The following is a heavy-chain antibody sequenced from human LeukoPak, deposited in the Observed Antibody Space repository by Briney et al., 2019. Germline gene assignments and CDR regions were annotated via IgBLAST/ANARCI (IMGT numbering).Heavy chain of an antibody. J-gene: IGHJ4*02. Sequence: TGGSLRLSCAASGFTFSSYSMNWVRQAPGKGLEWVSSISSSSSYIYYADSVKGRFTISRDNAKNSLYLQMNSLRAEDTAVYYCAKDYIGIAAAAMPFDYWGQGTLVTVSS. D-gene: IGHD6-13*01. CDR3: AKDYIGIAAAAMPFDY. CDR1: GFTFSSYS. V-gene: IGHV3-21*04. CDR2: ISSSSSYI.